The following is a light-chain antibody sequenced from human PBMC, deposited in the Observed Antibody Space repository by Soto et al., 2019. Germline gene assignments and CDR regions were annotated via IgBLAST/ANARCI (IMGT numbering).Light chain of an antibody. CDR3: QLYGISPQ. CDR1: QTSGSNF. V-gene: IGKV3-20*01. CDR2: ASS. J-gene: IGKJ5*01. Sequence: IVLTQSEGTLSLSPLERHTIFCKTSQTSGSNFLAWYQHKPGQAPRLLIYASSNRATGIPDRFSGSASGPDFTLTINRLEPEDFAVYYCQLYGISPQFGQGTRLEI.